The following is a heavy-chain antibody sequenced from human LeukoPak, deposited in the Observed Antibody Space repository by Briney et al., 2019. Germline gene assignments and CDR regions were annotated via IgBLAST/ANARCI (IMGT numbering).Heavy chain of an antibody. Sequence: GGSLRLSCAASGFTFSNYEMNWVRQAPGKGLEWVSYISSSGSTIYYADSVKGRFTISRDNTKNSLYLQMNSLRAEDTAVYYCAELGITMIGGVWGKGTTVTISS. CDR1: GFTFSNYE. V-gene: IGHV3-48*03. CDR3: AELGITMIGGV. CDR2: ISSSGSTI. D-gene: IGHD3-10*02. J-gene: IGHJ6*04.